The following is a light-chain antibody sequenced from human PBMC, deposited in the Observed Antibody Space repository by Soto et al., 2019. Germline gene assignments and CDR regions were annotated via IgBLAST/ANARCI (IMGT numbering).Light chain of an antibody. V-gene: IGKV3-20*01. Sequence: EIVMTQAPATLSLSPGERATLSCRATQSVSSNYLAWYQQKPGQAPRLLIYDASSRATGIPDRFSGGGSGTDFTLTISRLEPEDFAVYYCQHYGSSPPITVGQGTRLEI. J-gene: IGKJ5*01. CDR1: QSVSSNY. CDR3: QHYGSSPPIT. CDR2: DAS.